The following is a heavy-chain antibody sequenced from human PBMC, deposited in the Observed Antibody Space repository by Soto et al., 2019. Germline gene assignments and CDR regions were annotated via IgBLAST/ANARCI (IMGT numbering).Heavy chain of an antibody. CDR1: GYTFTRYW. CDR2: IYPDDSET. J-gene: IGHJ6*02. Sequence: PGESLKISCRGSGYTFTRYWIGWVRQMPRKGLEWMGVIYPDDSETRYSPSFQGQVTISADKSISTAYLQWSSLKASDTAMYYCARPYGMDVWGQGTTVTVSS. V-gene: IGHV5-51*01. CDR3: ARPYGMDV.